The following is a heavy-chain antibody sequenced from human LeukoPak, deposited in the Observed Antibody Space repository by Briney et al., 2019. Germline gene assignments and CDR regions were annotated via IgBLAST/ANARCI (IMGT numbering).Heavy chain of an antibody. V-gene: IGHV4-61*02. Sequence: SETLSLTCTVSGDSISSVNYYRSWIRQPAGKGLEWIGRIYTSGNTNYNPSLKSRITISVDTSKNQFSLKLRSVTAADTAVYYCAGSRGLWFGESPDYFEYWGQGTLVTVSS. CDR3: AGSRGLWFGESPDYFEY. J-gene: IGHJ4*02. CDR1: GDSISSVNYY. CDR2: IYTSGNT. D-gene: IGHD3-10*01.